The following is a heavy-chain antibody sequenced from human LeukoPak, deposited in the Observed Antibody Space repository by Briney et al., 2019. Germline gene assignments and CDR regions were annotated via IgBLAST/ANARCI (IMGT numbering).Heavy chain of an antibody. J-gene: IGHJ3*02. V-gene: IGHV3-74*03. CDR3: ARSKSWDSADDFDI. Sequence: PGGSLRLSCAASGFTFSSHWMHWVRQAPGKGLVWVARINGDGSNTTYADSVKGRFTISRNNAKNTLYLQMNSLRAEDTAVYHCARSKSWDSADDFDIWGQGTMVTVSS. CDR1: GFTFSSHW. CDR2: INGDGSNT. D-gene: IGHD2-15*01.